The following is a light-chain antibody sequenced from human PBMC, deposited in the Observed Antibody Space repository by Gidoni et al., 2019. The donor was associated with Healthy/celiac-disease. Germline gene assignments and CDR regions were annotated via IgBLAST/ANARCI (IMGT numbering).Light chain of an antibody. V-gene: IGKV3-15*01. J-gene: IGKJ2*01. CDR2: GAS. CDR1: QSVSSN. CDR3: QQYNNWPPYT. Sequence: ELVMTQSQATLSVSTVERATLPCRASQSVSSNLAGYQQKPGQAPRLLIYGASTRATGIPARFSGRESGTEFTLTISSLQSEDFAVYYCQQYNNWPPYTFGQGTKLEIK.